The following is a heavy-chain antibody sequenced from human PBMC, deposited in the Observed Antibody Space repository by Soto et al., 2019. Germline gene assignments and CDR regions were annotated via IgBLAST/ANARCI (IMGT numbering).Heavy chain of an antibody. CDR1: GFTFSSYW. Sequence: EVQLVESGGGLVQPGGSLRLSCAASGFTFSSYWMSWVRQAPGKGLEWVANIKQDGSEKYYVDSVKGRFTISRDNAKNSLYLQMNSLRAEDTAVYYCARDLSRIAAAGTYDYWGQGTLVTVSS. CDR2: IKQDGSEK. J-gene: IGHJ4*02. CDR3: ARDLSRIAAAGTYDY. D-gene: IGHD6-13*01. V-gene: IGHV3-7*03.